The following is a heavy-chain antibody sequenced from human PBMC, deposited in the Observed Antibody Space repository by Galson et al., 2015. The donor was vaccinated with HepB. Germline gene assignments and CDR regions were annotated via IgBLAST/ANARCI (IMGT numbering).Heavy chain of an antibody. CDR1: GYTLTELS. CDR2: FDPEDGET. CDR3: ATTLYYDFWSGCLTY. Sequence: SVKVSCKVSGYTLTELSMHWVRQAPGKGLGWMGGFDPEDGETIYAQKFQGRVTMTEDTSTDTAYMELSSLRSEDTAVYYCATTLYYDFWSGCLTYWGQGTLVTVSS. D-gene: IGHD3-3*01. J-gene: IGHJ4*02. V-gene: IGHV1-24*01.